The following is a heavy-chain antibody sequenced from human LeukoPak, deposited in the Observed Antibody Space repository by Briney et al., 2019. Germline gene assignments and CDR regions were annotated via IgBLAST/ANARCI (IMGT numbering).Heavy chain of an antibody. CDR3: ARDWGYYDSSGYDDY. CDR1: GYIFTGYY. CDR2: INPNSGGT. V-gene: IGHV1-2*02. Sequence: ASVKVSCKASGYIFTGYYMHWVRQAPGQGLEWMGWINPNSGGTNYAQKFQGRVTMTRDTSISTAYMELSRLRSDDTAVYYCARDWGYYDSSGYDDYWGQGTLVTVSS. D-gene: IGHD3-22*01. J-gene: IGHJ4*02.